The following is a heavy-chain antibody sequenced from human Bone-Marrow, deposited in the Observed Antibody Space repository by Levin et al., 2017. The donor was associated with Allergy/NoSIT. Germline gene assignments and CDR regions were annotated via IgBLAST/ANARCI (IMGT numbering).Heavy chain of an antibody. J-gene: IGHJ6*02. D-gene: IGHD5-24*01. Sequence: GGSLRLSCAASGFTFSSYGMHWVRQAPGKGLEWVAVISYDGSNKYYADSVKGRFTISRDNSKNTLYLQMNSLRAEDTAVYYCAKDKRDGYNPSYYYCCGMDVWGQGTTVTVSS. CDR1: GFTFSSYG. CDR3: AKDKRDGYNPSYYYCCGMDV. CDR2: ISYDGSNK. V-gene: IGHV3-30*18.